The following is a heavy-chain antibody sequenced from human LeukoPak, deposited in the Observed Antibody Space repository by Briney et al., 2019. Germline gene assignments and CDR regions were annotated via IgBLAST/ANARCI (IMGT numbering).Heavy chain of an antibody. J-gene: IGHJ5*02. CDR1: GFTFSSYW. Sequence: GGSLRLSCAASGFTFSSYWMSWVRQAPGKGLEWVANIKQDGSGTYYVASVKGRFTISRDNAKNSLYLQMNSLRAEDSAVYYCARSASISGWAWGQGTLVTVSS. D-gene: IGHD6-19*01. CDR3: ARSASISGWA. CDR2: IKQDGSGT. V-gene: IGHV3-7*01.